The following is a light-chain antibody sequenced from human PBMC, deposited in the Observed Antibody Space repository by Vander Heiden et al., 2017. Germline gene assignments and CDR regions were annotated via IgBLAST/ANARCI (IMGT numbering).Light chain of an antibody. V-gene: IGKV1-17*03. CDR3: LQHNSYT. CDR1: QGISNY. J-gene: IGKJ2*01. Sequence: DIQMTQSPSAMSASVGDRVTITCRASQGISNYLAWFQQKPGKVPSRFSGSGSGTEFTLTISSLQPEDFATYYCLQHNSYTFGQGTKLXIK.